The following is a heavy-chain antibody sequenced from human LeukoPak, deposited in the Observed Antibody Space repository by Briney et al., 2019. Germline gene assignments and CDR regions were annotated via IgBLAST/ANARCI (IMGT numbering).Heavy chain of an antibody. CDR3: ARGLGRVVRGVPPSY. J-gene: IGHJ4*02. V-gene: IGHV4-34*01. CDR1: GGSFSGYY. CDR2: INHSGST. Sequence: SETLSLTCAVYGGSFSGYYWSWIRQPPGKGLEWIGEINHSGSTNYNPSLKSRVTISVDTSKNQFSLKLSSVTAADTAVYYCARGLGRVVRGVPPSYWGQGTLVTVSS. D-gene: IGHD3-10*01.